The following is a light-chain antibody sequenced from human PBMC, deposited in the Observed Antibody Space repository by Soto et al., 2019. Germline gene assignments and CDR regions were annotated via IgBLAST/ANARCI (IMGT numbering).Light chain of an antibody. Sequence: DIQMPQSPSSLSAYVGHRVTITCRASQGIGNYLAWYQQKPGRVPKLLIYSASTLHSGVPSRFRGSGSGTDFSLTISSLQPEDVATYYCQKYNRAHHTFGPGTKVDIK. V-gene: IGKV1-27*01. J-gene: IGKJ3*01. CDR2: SAS. CDR3: QKYNRAHHT. CDR1: QGIGNY.